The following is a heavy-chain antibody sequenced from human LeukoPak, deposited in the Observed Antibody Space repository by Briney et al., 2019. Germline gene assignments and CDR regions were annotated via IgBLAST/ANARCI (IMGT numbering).Heavy chain of an antibody. J-gene: IGHJ3*02. CDR3: ARLWEDVTYCSSTSFYAVGAFDI. Sequence: GGSLRLSCAASGFTFSDYYMNWVRQAPGKGLEWVSYISSSSSNIYYADSVKGRFTISRDNAKNSLYLQMNSLRAEDTAVYYCARLWEDVTYCSSTSFYAVGAFDIWGQGTMLTVSS. D-gene: IGHD2-2*01. CDR1: GFTFSDYY. CDR2: ISSSSSNI. V-gene: IGHV3-48*04.